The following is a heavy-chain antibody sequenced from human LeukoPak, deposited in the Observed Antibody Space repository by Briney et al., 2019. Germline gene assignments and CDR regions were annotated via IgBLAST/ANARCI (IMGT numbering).Heavy chain of an antibody. CDR3: ARVFDS. Sequence: SETLSLTCTVSGGSVSTSDYYWGWIRQSPVKGLEWIGDVFYTGKTSYNPSLRGRATISIDTSKNQFSLKLTYVTAADTAVYYCARVFDSWGQGTLVTVSS. CDR1: GGSVSTSDYY. J-gene: IGHJ4*02. CDR2: VFYTGKT. V-gene: IGHV4-39*07.